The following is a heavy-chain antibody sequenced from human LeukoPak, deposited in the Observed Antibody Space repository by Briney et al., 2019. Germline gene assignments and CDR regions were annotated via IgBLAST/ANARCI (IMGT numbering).Heavy chain of an antibody. CDR3: ARVPPYYYDSSGYFVAAFDI. CDR1: GFTFSSYG. CDR2: ISGNSGST. D-gene: IGHD3-22*01. V-gene: IGHV3-23*01. Sequence: GGSLRLSCAASGFTFSSYGMSWVRQAPGKGLEWVSAISGNSGSTYYADSVKGRFTISRDNSKNTLYLQMNSLRAEDTAVYYCARVPPYYYDSSGYFVAAFDIWGLGTMVTVSS. J-gene: IGHJ3*02.